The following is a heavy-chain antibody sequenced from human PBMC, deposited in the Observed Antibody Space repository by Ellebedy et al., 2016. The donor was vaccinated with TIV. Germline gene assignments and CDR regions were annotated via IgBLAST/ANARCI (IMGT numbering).Heavy chain of an antibody. CDR2: ISYDGSNK. CDR1: GFTFSSYA. D-gene: IGHD3-10*01. V-gene: IGHV3-30*04. CDR3: ARDGSGSYYFFTFWFDP. J-gene: IGHJ5*02. Sequence: GGSLRLXXAASGFTFSSYAMHWVRQAPGKGLEWVAVISYDGSNKYYADSVKGRFTISRDNAKNSLYLQMNSLRAEDTAVYYCARDGSGSYYFFTFWFDPWGQGTLVTVSS.